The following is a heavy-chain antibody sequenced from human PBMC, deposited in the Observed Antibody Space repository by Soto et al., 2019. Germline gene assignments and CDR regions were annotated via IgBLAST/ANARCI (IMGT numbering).Heavy chain of an antibody. CDR3: ARAGHASTYHDFWSGYYYYYYMDV. J-gene: IGHJ6*03. Sequence: VNVLCKASGYTFTSYDINWVRKATGQGLEWMGWMNPNSGNTGYAQKFQGRVTMTRNTSISTAYMELSSLRSEDTAVYYCARAGHASTYHDFWSGYYYYYYMDVWGKGTTVTVSS. CDR2: MNPNSGNT. V-gene: IGHV1-8*01. CDR1: GYTFTSYD. D-gene: IGHD3-3*01.